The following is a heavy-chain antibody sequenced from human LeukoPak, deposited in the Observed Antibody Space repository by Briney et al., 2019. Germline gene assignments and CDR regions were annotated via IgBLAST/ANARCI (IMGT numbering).Heavy chain of an antibody. V-gene: IGHV1-18*01. CDR3: ARSPDYYESSGRDGFDI. D-gene: IGHD3-22*01. Sequence: ASVNVSCKASGYTFTNYGFSWVRQAPGQGLAWVGWISAYNGYTNYAQKLQGRVTMTTDTSTSTAYMELRSLRSDDTAVYYCARSPDYYESSGRDGFDIWGQGTMVTVSS. J-gene: IGHJ3*02. CDR2: ISAYNGYT. CDR1: GYTFTNYG.